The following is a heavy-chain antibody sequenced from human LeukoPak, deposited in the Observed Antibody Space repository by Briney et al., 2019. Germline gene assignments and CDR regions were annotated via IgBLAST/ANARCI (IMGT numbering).Heavy chain of an antibody. CDR2: IKQDGSEK. CDR1: GFTFSSYN. Sequence: GGSLRLSCVVSGFTFSSYNMNWVRQAPGKGLEWVANIKQDGSEKYYVDSVKGRFTISRDNAKNSLYLQMNSLRVEDTAVYYCARNRGISDWGQGTLVTVSS. V-gene: IGHV3-7*01. CDR3: ARNRGISD. D-gene: IGHD3-10*01. J-gene: IGHJ4*02.